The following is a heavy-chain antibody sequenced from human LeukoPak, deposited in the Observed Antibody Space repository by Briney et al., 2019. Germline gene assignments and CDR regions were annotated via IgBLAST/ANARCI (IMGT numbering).Heavy chain of an antibody. CDR1: GFTFRTYG. J-gene: IGHJ4*02. D-gene: IGHD3-10*02. Sequence: GGSLRLSCAASGFTFRTYGMNWVRQAPGRGLEWVAIISYDGSNEDYADSVKGRFTISRDNSKNTLYLQMNSLRAEDSAVYYCAKSRVRGGYYFDYWGQGTLVTVSS. CDR2: ISYDGSNE. CDR3: AKSRVRGGYYFDY. V-gene: IGHV3-30*18.